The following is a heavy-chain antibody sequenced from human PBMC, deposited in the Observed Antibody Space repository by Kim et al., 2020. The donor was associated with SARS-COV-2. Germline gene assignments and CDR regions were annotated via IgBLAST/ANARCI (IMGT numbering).Heavy chain of an antibody. D-gene: IGHD2-8*01. J-gene: IGHJ5*02. Sequence: GGSLRLSCAASGFIFSNYDMHWVRQAPGKGLEWVAVIWYDGSNKYYADSVKGRFTISRDNSKNTLYLQMNSLRVEDTAVYYCARNTLDGVSENYIRYNWFDPWGQGTLVTVSS. CDR3: ARNTLDGVSENYIRYNWFDP. CDR1: GFIFSNYD. CDR2: IWYDGSNK. V-gene: IGHV3-33*01.